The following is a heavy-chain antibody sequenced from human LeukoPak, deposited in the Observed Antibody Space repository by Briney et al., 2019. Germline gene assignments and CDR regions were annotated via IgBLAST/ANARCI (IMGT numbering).Heavy chain of an antibody. CDR1: GFSLSSGVVG. CDR3: THTVDYGGNPNDY. V-gene: IGHV2-5*01. Sequence: ESGPTLVKPTQTLTLTCTFSGFSLSSGVVGVGWIRQPPGKALEWLALIYWNDDKRYSPSLKNRLTIPKDTSENQVVLTLTNMEPVDTATYYCTHTVDYGGNPNDYWGQGTLVTVSS. J-gene: IGHJ4*02. CDR2: IYWNDDK. D-gene: IGHD4-23*01.